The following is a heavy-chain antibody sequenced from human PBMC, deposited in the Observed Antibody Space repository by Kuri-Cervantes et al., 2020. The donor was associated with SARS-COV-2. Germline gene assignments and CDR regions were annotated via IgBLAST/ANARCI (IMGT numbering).Heavy chain of an antibody. V-gene: IGHV3-23*01. Sequence: GGSLRLSCAASGFTFSSYAMSWVRQAPGKGLEWVSAISGSGGSTYYADSMKGRFTISRDNAKNSLFLQMNSLRADDTAVYYCARGGEDFVQETRNWFEPWGRGTQVTVSS. CDR2: ISGSGGST. D-gene: IGHD2-8*01. CDR3: ARGGEDFVQETRNWFEP. J-gene: IGHJ5*02. CDR1: GFTFSSYA.